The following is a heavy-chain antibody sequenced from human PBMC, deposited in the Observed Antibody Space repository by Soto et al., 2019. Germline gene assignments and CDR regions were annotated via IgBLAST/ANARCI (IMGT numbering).Heavy chain of an antibody. Sequence: EVQLVESGGGLVKPGGSLRLSCAASGFTFSSYSMNWVRQAPGKGLEWVSSISSSSSYIYYADSVKGRFTISRDNAKNTLYLQMNSLRAEDTAVYYWESDGGGRNGGNPYYYYYGMDVWGQGTTVTVSS. J-gene: IGHJ6*02. CDR3: ESDGGGRNGGNPYYYYYGMDV. D-gene: IGHD2-15*01. CDR1: GFTFSSYS. CDR2: ISSSSSYI. V-gene: IGHV3-21*01.